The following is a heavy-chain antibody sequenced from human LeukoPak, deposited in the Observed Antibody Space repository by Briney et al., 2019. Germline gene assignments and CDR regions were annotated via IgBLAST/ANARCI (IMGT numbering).Heavy chain of an antibody. V-gene: IGHV3-23*01. CDR3: AKSQGGTVTDFDY. CDR1: GFTVSSNY. D-gene: IGHD4-17*01. J-gene: IGHJ4*02. CDR2: ISTSGTYT. Sequence: GGSLRLSCAASGFTVSSNYMSWVRQAPGKGLEWVSGISTSGTYTYYADSVKGRFTISRDNSKNTLYLQINSLRVEDTAVYFCAKSQGGTVTDFDYWGQGTLVTVSS.